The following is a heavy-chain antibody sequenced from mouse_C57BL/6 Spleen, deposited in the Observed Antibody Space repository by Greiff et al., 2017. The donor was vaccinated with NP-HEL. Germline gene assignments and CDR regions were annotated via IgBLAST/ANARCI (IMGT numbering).Heavy chain of an antibody. CDR3: ASQGLNYGSSYFAY. CDR1: GYSFTDYN. J-gene: IGHJ3*01. D-gene: IGHD1-1*01. V-gene: IGHV1-39*01. Sequence: EVKLVESGPELVKPGASVKISCKASGYSFTDYNMNWVKQSNGKSLEWIGVINPNYGTTSYNQKFKGKATLTVDQSSSTAYMQLNSLTSEDSAVYYCASQGLNYGSSYFAYWGQGTLVTVSA. CDR2: INPNYGTT.